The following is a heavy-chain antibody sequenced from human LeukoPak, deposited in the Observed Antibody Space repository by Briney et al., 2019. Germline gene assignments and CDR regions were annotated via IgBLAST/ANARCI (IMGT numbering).Heavy chain of an antibody. CDR3: ARDHRLQLENWFDP. D-gene: IGHD6-13*01. V-gene: IGHV1-69*13. J-gene: IGHJ5*02. Sequence: ASVKVSCKASGGTFSSYAINWVRQAPGQGLEWMGGIIPIFGTAKYAQKFQGRVTITADESTSTAYMELSSLRSEDTAMYYCARDHRLQLENWFDPWGQGTLVTVSS. CDR1: GGTFSSYA. CDR2: IIPIFGTA.